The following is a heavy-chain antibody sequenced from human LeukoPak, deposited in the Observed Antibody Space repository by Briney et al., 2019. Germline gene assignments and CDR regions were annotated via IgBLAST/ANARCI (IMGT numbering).Heavy chain of an antibody. D-gene: IGHD6-13*01. J-gene: IGHJ4*02. CDR2: ISWNGGSI. CDR3: AKDRAAASYFDY. CDR1: GFTFDDYV. V-gene: IGHV3-9*01. Sequence: GGSLRLSCAASGFTFDDYVMHWVRQAPGKGLEWVSGISWNGGSIGYGDSVKGRFTISRDNSKNTLYLQMNSLRAEDTAVYYCAKDRAAASYFDYWGQGTLVTVSS.